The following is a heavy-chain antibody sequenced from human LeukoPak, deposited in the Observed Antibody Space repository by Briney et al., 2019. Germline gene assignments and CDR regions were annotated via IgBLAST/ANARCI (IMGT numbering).Heavy chain of an antibody. V-gene: IGHV4-34*01. Sequence: SETLSLTCAVYGGSFSGYYWSWIRQPPGKGLGWIGEINHSESTNYNPSLKSRVTISVDTSKNQFSLKLSSVTAADTAVYYCARGPSRGVVRSNYGMDVWGQGTTVTVSS. CDR2: INHSEST. CDR3: ARGPSRGVVRSNYGMDV. D-gene: IGHD3-3*01. J-gene: IGHJ6*02. CDR1: GGSFSGYY.